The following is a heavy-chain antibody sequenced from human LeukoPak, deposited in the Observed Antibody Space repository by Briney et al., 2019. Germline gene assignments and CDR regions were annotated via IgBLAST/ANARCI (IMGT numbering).Heavy chain of an antibody. CDR1: GYTFTSYY. CDR2: INPSGGST. J-gene: IGHJ5*02. V-gene: IGHV1-46*01. CDR3: ARVEYSNQVSGYNWFDP. Sequence: ASVKVSCKASGYTFTSYYMHWVRQAPGQGLEWMGIINPSGGSTSYAQKFQGRVTMTRDTSTSTVYMELSSLRSEDTAVYYCARVEYSNQVSGYNWFDPWGQGTLVTVSS. D-gene: IGHD2/OR15-2a*01.